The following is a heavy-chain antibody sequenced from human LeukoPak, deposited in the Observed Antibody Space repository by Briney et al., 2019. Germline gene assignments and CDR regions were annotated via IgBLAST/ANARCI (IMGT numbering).Heavy chain of an antibody. D-gene: IGHD1-1*01. J-gene: IGHJ4*02. CDR1: GGSFSGYY. CDR2: INHSGST. V-gene: IGHV4-34*01. Sequence: SETLSLTCAVYGGSFSGYYWSWIRQPPGKGLEWIGEINHSGSTNYNPSLKSRVTISVDTSKDQFSLKLSSVPAADTAVYYCARLPVGYSDYWGQGTLVTVSS. CDR3: ARLPVGYSDY.